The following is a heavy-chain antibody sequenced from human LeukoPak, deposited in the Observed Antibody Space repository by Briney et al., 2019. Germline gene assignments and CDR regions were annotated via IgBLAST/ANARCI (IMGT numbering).Heavy chain of an antibody. Sequence: ASVKVSCKASGYTFTSYGINWVRQATGQGLEWMGWMNPNSGNTGYAQKFQGRVTMTRNTSISTAYMELSSLRSEDTAVYYCARPLSRKSGSYSGYWGQGTLVTVSS. V-gene: IGHV1-8*01. CDR3: ARPLSRKSGSYSGY. CDR2: MNPNSGNT. CDR1: GYTFTSYG. D-gene: IGHD1-26*01. J-gene: IGHJ4*02.